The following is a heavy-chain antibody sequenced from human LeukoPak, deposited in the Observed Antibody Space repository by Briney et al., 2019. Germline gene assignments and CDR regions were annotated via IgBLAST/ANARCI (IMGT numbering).Heavy chain of an antibody. D-gene: IGHD2-15*01. CDR3: ARDQRWTFDY. J-gene: IGHJ4*02. V-gene: IGHV3-30-3*01. Sequence: GGSLRLSCAASGFTFSGYALHWVRQAPGKGLEWVAVISYDGSNKYYADSVKGRFTISRDNSKNTLYLQMNSLRAEDTALYYCARDQRWTFDYWGQGTLVTVSS. CDR1: GFTFSGYA. CDR2: ISYDGSNK.